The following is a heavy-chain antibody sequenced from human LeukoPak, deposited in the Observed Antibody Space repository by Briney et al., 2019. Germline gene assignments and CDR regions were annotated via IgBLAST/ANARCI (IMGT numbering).Heavy chain of an antibody. D-gene: IGHD2-2*01. CDR3: ARRYCSSNRCLIDY. J-gene: IGHJ4*02. V-gene: IGHV3-48*03. Sequence: PGGSLRLSCAASGFTFSGYEMNWVRQAPGKGLVWGSYISSSGTTTYYEDSVKVRLTISRDNAKNSMSLQMNSLRAEDTAVYYCARRYCSSNRCLIDYWGQGILVTVSS. CDR2: ISSSGTTT. CDR1: GFTFSGYE.